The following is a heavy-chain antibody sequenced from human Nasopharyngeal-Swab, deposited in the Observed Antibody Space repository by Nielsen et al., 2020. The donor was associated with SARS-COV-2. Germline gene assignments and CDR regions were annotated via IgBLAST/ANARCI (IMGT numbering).Heavy chain of an antibody. Sequence: ASVKVSCKVSGYTLTELSMHWVRQAPGKGLEWMGGFDPEDGETIYAQQFQGRVTMTEDTSTNTAYMELSSLRSEDTAVYYCATAPPVAGIGYWFDPWGQGTLVTVSS. D-gene: IGHD6-19*01. CDR1: GYTLTELS. V-gene: IGHV1-24*01. CDR3: ATAPPVAGIGYWFDP. CDR2: FDPEDGET. J-gene: IGHJ5*02.